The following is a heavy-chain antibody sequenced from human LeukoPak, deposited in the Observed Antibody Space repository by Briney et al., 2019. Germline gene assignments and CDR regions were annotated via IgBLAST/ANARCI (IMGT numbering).Heavy chain of an antibody. Sequence: SETLSLTCTVSGGSISSYYWTWIRQPAGKGLEWIGRIHNSGSTTYNPSLKSRVTLSVDTSQSQFSLKLSSVTAADTAVYYCARVRAMADLHWNFDLWGRGTLVTVSS. J-gene: IGHJ2*01. D-gene: IGHD5-18*01. CDR1: GGSISSYY. CDR2: IHNSGST. CDR3: ARVRAMADLHWNFDL. V-gene: IGHV4-4*07.